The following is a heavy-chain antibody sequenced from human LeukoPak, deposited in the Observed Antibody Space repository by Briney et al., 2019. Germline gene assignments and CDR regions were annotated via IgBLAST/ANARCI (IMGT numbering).Heavy chain of an antibody. V-gene: IGHV3-23*01. CDR3: AEVESSYCRI. D-gene: IGHD3-10*01. CDR2: IGGGGYTT. CDR1: GLTFGNYG. Sequence: GGSLRLSCVASGLTFGNYGMNWVRKAPGKGLEWVSSIGGGGYTTYYADSVRGRFTISRDNSKNSMYLQMSSLRAEDTAIYYCAEVESSYCRIWGQGTLVTVSS. J-gene: IGHJ4*02.